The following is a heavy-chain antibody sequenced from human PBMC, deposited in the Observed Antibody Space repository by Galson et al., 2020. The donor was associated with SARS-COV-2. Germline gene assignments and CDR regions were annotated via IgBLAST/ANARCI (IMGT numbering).Heavy chain of an antibody. D-gene: IGHD3-22*01. Sequence: SQASETLSLTCAIYGGSFSDYYWAWIRQSPGKGLEWIGELNPTGGISYNPSLKSRLTISKDTSKNQFSLRLRSVTAADTAMYYCARGARDITMIGMSVTTASYYLDYWGQGSLVTVS. CDR1: GGSFSDYY. J-gene: IGHJ4*02. V-gene: IGHV4-34*01. CDR3: ARGARDITMIGMSVTTASYYLDY. CDR2: LNPTGGI.